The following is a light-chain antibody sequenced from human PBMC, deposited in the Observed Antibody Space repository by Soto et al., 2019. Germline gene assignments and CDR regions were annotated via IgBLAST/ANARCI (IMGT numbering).Light chain of an antibody. CDR1: QAISNY. V-gene: IGKV1-27*01. Sequence: DIPMTQSPSSLSASVGDRVTITCRASQAISNYLAWYQQKSGKVPKLLIYAASTLQSGVPSRFSGSGYGTDFTLTISSLQPEDFATYYCQKYNGAPRTFGQGTKVEFK. CDR3: QKYNGAPRT. J-gene: IGKJ1*01. CDR2: AAS.